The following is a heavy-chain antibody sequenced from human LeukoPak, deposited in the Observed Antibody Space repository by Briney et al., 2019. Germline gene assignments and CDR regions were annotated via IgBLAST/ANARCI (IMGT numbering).Heavy chain of an antibody. CDR1: GFTFSRHG. D-gene: IGHD6-13*01. V-gene: IGHV3-30*03. J-gene: IGHJ4*02. CDR3: ARHLPAAMFIAAAGIDY. Sequence: PGGSLRLSCAPSGFTFSRHGMHWVRQAPGKGLEWVAVISYDGSNKYYADSVKGRFTISRDNSKNTLYLQMNSLRAEDTAVYYCARHLPAAMFIAAAGIDYWGQGTLVTVSS. CDR2: ISYDGSNK.